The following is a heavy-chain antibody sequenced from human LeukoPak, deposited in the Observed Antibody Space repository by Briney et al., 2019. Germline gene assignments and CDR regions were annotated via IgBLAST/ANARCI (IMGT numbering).Heavy chain of an antibody. CDR3: ASPRSGYRYTFDY. V-gene: IGHV4-59*08. CDR2: IYYSGST. D-gene: IGHD3-22*01. CDR1: GGSISSYY. Sequence: SETLSLTCTVSGGSISSYYWSWIRQPPGKGLEWIGYIYYSGSTNYNPSLKSRVTISVDTSKNQSSLKLSSVTAAGTAVYYCASPRSGYRYTFDYWGQGALVTVSS. J-gene: IGHJ4*02.